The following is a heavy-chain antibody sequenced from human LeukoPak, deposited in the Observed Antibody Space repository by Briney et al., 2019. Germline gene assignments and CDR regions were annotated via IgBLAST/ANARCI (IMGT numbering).Heavy chain of an antibody. J-gene: IGHJ4*02. CDR3: ARGPGQLGA. V-gene: IGHV1-2*02. CDR2: INPNSGGT. D-gene: IGHD1-1*01. Sequence: ASVKVSCTASGYTFTGHYLHWVRQAPGQGLEWMGWINPNSGGTNYAQKFQGRVTMTRDTSISTAYMELSRLGSDDTAVYYCARGPGQLGAWGQGTLVTVSS. CDR1: GYTFTGHY.